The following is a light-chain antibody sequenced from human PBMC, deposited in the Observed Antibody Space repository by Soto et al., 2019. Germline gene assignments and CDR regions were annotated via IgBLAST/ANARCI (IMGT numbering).Light chain of an antibody. J-gene: IGKJ2*01. CDR3: QQYGFSRPHT. Sequence: EIVLTQSPGTLSLSPGERATLSCRASQSVSATYLAWYQQKPGQAPRLLIYGASSRATGIPDRVSGSGSGTDFTLTISRLEPEDFAVYYCQQYGFSRPHTFGQGNKLEIK. V-gene: IGKV3-20*01. CDR2: GAS. CDR1: QSVSATY.